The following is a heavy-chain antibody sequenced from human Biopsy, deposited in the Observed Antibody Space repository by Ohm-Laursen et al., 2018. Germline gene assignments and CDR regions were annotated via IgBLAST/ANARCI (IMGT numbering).Heavy chain of an antibody. CDR1: GYTFTGQY. CDR2: INPHSGTT. J-gene: IGHJ1*01. V-gene: IGHV1-2*02. D-gene: IGHD2-15*01. CDR3: AKGQDLRGGAEYFQH. Sequence: ASVKVSCKASGYTFTGQYLHWVRQVPGQGLEWMGWINPHSGTTKFAQDFQGRVTMTRDTSITTAYMELRRLRSGDTAVYYYAKGQDLRGGAEYFQHWGQGALVTVSS.